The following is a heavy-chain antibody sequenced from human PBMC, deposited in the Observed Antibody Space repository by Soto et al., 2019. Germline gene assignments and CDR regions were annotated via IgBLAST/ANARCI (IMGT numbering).Heavy chain of an antibody. V-gene: IGHV1-8*01. J-gene: IGHJ5*02. CDR2: MNPNSGNT. Sequence: ASVKVSCKASGYTFTSYDINWERQATGQGLEWMGWMNPNSGNTGYAQKFQGRVTMTTDTSTSTAYMELRSLRSDDTAVYYCARDWDILTGVGFDPWGQGTLVTVSS. CDR1: GYTFTSYD. CDR3: ARDWDILTGVGFDP. D-gene: IGHD3-9*01.